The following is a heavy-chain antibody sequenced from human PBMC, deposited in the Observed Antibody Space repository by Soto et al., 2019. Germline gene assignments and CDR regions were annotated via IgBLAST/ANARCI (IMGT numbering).Heavy chain of an antibody. CDR3: ARHGDSSWPLFDY. CDR2: IYYSGST. Sequence: SETLSLTCTVSGGSISSSSYYWGWIRQPPGKGLEWIGSIYYSGSTYYNPSLKSRVTISVDTSKNQFSLKLSSVTAADTAVYYCARHGDSSWPLFDYWGQGTLVTVSS. CDR1: GGSISSSSYY. J-gene: IGHJ4*02. D-gene: IGHD6-13*01. V-gene: IGHV4-39*01.